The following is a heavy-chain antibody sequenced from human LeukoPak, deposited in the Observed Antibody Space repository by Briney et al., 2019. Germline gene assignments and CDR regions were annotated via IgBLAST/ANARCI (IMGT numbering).Heavy chain of an antibody. D-gene: IGHD6-13*01. Sequence: GGSLRLSCAASGFTFSSYGMHWVRQAPGKGLEWVAVLWYDGSNKYYADSVKGRFTISRDNSKNTLYLQMNSLRAEDTAVYYCATVLQQLVPHPGYYYYGMDVWGQGTTVTVSS. J-gene: IGHJ6*02. CDR3: ATVLQQLVPHPGYYYYGMDV. V-gene: IGHV3-33*01. CDR2: LWYDGSNK. CDR1: GFTFSSYG.